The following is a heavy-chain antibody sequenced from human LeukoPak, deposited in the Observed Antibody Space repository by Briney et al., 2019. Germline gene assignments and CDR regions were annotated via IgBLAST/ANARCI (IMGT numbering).Heavy chain of an antibody. Sequence: GGPLRHPCAPTRSTPRTNYMSRLPQAPGKRLNWVSVTYNSGTTYYADSVKGRFTISTDNSQNTLYLQMNSLRPQDTAVYYCARDQNHWGQGNLVTVSS. V-gene: IGHV3-66*03. J-gene: IGHJ5*02. CDR3: ARDQNH. CDR2: TYNSGTT. CDR1: RSTPRTNY.